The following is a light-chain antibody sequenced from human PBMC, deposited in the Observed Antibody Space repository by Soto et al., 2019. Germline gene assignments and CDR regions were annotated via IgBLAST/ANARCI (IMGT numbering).Light chain of an antibody. Sequence: IQLTQSPSSLSASVVDRVTITCRASQGISSYLAWYQQKPGKAPKLLIYAASTLQSGVPSRFSGSGSGTDFTLTISSLQPEDFATYYCQQYSNLITFGQGTRLEIK. CDR2: AAS. CDR3: QQYSNLIT. J-gene: IGKJ5*01. CDR1: QGISSY. V-gene: IGKV1-9*01.